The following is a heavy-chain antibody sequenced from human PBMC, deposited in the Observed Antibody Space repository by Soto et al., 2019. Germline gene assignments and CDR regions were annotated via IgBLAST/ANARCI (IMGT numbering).Heavy chain of an antibody. Sequence: EVQLVESGGGLVQPGGSLRLSCAASGFTFIKHWMHWVRQAPGKGLVWVSRINSDGTSTNYADSVKGRFTISRDNAKNTLYLQMNSLRGEDTAVYHCASPYTATIHNGLNSWGQGTLVTVSS. D-gene: IGHD5-12*01. CDR3: ASPYTATIHNGLNS. CDR1: GFTFIKHW. CDR2: INSDGTST. J-gene: IGHJ4*02. V-gene: IGHV3-74*01.